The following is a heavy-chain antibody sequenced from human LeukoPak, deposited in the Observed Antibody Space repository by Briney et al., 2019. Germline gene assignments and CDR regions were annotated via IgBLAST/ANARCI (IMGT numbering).Heavy chain of an antibody. CDR3: AKDDTPAAAGTPYYFDY. Sequence: SXXGRSTYYADSVKGRFTISRDNSKKTVYLQMNSLRAEDTAVYYCAKDDTPAAAGTPYYFDYWGQGTLVTASS. CDR2: SXXGRST. D-gene: IGHD6-13*01. V-gene: IGHV3-23*01. J-gene: IGHJ4*02.